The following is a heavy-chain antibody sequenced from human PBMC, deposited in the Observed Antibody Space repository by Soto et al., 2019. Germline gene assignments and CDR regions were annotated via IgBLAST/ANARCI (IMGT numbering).Heavy chain of an antibody. D-gene: IGHD4-17*01. CDR1: GGSISSGGYY. J-gene: IGHJ6*02. Sequence: QVQLQESGPGLVKPSQTLSLTCTVSGGSISSGGYYWSWIRQHPGKGLEWIGYIYYSGSTYYNPSLESRVTISVDTSKNQFSLKLSSVTAADTAVYYCARDRHLNRPGDYYYYGMDVWGQGTTVTVSS. V-gene: IGHV4-31*03. CDR2: IYYSGST. CDR3: ARDRHLNRPGDYYYYGMDV.